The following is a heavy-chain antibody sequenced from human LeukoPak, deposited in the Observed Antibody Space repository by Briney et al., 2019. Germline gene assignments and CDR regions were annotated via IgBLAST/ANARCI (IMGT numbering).Heavy chain of an antibody. J-gene: IGHJ4*02. Sequence: SETLSLTCTVSGGSISSYYWSWIRQPPGKGLEWVGYISASGGTNYNPSLRSRVIISVDTPNNQFSLRLSSVTAADTAVYYCATSCDRSGYYYYFDFWGQGTLVTVSS. CDR1: GGSISSYY. D-gene: IGHD3-22*01. CDR2: ISASGGT. CDR3: ATSCDRSGYYYYFDF. V-gene: IGHV4-4*09.